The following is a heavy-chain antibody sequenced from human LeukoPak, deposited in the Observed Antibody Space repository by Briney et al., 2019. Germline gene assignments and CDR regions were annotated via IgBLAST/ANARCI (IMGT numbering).Heavy chain of an antibody. Sequence: GASVKVSCTASGCTFTRYGIHWMRQGPGQSFEWMGWINGNTKYSEKLQDRVTITWDTSASTAYMELSSLRSEDTAVYYCARDLVRWGGWLDAWGQGTLVIVSS. CDR2: INGNT. V-gene: IGHV1-3*01. D-gene: IGHD3-10*01. J-gene: IGHJ5*02. CDR1: GCTFTRYG. CDR3: ARDLVRWGGWLDA.